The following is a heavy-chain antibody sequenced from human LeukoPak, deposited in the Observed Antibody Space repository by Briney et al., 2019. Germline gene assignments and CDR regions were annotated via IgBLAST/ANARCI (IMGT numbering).Heavy chain of an antibody. CDR1: GLTGSHNY. CDR3: IVFGDSNH. J-gene: IGHJ5*02. V-gene: IGHV3-53*01. D-gene: IGHD4-17*01. Sequence: HPGGSLGLSCAASGLTGSHNYVSWVRQAPGKGLEWVSAIHTSGDTCYADSVKGRFTISRDTSKNTLYLQINSLRVEDTAVYYCIVFGDSNHWGQGTLVTVSS. CDR2: IHTSGDT.